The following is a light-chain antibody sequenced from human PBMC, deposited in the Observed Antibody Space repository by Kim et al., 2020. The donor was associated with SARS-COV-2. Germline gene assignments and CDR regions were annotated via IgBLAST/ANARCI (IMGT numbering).Light chain of an antibody. Sequence: QSALTQPASVSGSPGQSITISCSATSSDFGDYNYVSWYQQHPDKAPKLMIYDVNERPSGVSSRFSGSKSGNTASLTISGLQGEDEADYYCSSITRSSTLVFGGGTQLTVL. CDR2: DVN. CDR3: SSITRSSTLV. CDR1: SSDFGDYNY. J-gene: IGLJ3*02. V-gene: IGLV2-14*01.